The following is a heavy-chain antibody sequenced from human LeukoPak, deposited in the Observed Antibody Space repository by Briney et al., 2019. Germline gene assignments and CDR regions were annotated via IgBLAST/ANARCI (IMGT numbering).Heavy chain of an antibody. CDR3: ARFGLYGSGSYYNRARDYYYGMDV. J-gene: IGHJ6*02. D-gene: IGHD3-10*01. CDR1: GGTFSSYA. CDR2: IIPIFGTA. Sequence: ASVKVSCKASGGTFSSYAISWVRQAPGQGLEWMGGIIPIFGTANYAQKFQGRVTITADESTSTAYMELSSLRSEDTAVYYCARFGLYGSGSYYNRARDYYYGMDVWGQGTTVTVSS. V-gene: IGHV1-69*01.